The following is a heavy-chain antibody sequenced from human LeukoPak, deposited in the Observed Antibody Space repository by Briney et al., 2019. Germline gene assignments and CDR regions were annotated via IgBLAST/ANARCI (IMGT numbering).Heavy chain of an antibody. Sequence: SETLSPTCGVYGGSLSGYYWSWIRQPPGKRLEWIGEINHSGSTNYNPSLKSRVTISVDTSKNQFSLKLSSVTAADTAVYYCARARARPGDRFDYWGQGTLVTVSS. D-gene: IGHD7-27*01. CDR2: INHSGST. CDR1: GGSLSGYY. CDR3: ARARARPGDRFDY. J-gene: IGHJ4*02. V-gene: IGHV4-34*01.